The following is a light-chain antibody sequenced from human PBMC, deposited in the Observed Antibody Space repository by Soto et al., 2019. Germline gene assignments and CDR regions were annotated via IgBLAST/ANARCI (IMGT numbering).Light chain of an antibody. CDR1: QSVSSY. Sequence: DIQMTQSPSPLSASVGDRVDITCRTSQSVSSYLNXSNXXKGXAXXXLNXXXXXXXSTVPSRLSGSGHAQDLNLTISSMQPEDSATYYCQQSYSTPPFTFGPG. V-gene: IGKV1-39*01. CDR3: QQSYSTPPFT. J-gene: IGKJ3*01. CDR2: XXX.